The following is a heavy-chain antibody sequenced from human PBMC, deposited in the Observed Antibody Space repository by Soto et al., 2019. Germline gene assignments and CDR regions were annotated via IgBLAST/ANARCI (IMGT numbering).Heavy chain of an antibody. D-gene: IGHD3-16*01. CDR3: AKVAGGLGYFDL. Sequence: GSLRLSWVAAGVTFSDYAMTWGRQAPGEGLEWVACISASGGNIKYTDSLKGRFTIPRDNSKNTLYLQINGLRYDDTAVHYCAKVAGGLGYFDLWGRGTLVTVSS. V-gene: IGHV3-23*01. CDR2: ISASGGNI. J-gene: IGHJ2*01. CDR1: GVTFSDYA.